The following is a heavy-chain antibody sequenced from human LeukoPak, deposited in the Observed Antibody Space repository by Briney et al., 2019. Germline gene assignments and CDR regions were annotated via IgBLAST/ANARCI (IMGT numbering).Heavy chain of an antibody. CDR1: GFTVSGNH. CDR3: ARDADYGGSPDAFAI. CDR2: IYSGGTT. J-gene: IGHJ3*02. D-gene: IGHD4-23*01. V-gene: IGHV3-53*01. Sequence: GGSLRLSCAASGFTVSGNHMSWVRQAPGKGLNWVSIIYSGGTTYYADSVKGRFTISRDNSKNTLYLQMNSLRAEDTAVYYCARDADYGGSPDAFAIWGRGTIVTVSS.